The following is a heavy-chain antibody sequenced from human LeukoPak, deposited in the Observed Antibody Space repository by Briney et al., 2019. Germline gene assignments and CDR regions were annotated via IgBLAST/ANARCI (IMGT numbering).Heavy chain of an antibody. D-gene: IGHD5-12*01. J-gene: IGHJ6*03. V-gene: IGHV1-69*06. Sequence: GASVKVSCKASGGTFSSYAISWVRQAPGQGLEWMGGIIPIFGTANYAQKFQGRVTITADKSTSTAYMELSSLRSEDTAVYYCARGYSGYDNYYYYYMDVWGKGTTVTVSS. CDR3: ARGYSGYDNYYYYYMDV. CDR2: IIPIFGTA. CDR1: GGTFSSYA.